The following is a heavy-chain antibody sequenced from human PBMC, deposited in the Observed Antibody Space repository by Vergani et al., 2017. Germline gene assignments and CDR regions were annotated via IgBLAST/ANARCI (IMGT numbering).Heavy chain of an antibody. J-gene: IGHJ3*02. Sequence: QVQLQESGPGLVKPSQTLSLTCTVSVGSISSGSYYWSCIRQPAGKGLEWIGRIYTSGSTNYNPSLKSRVTISVDTSKNQFSLKLSSVTAADTAVYYCARATVDAFDIWGQGTMVTVSS. CDR1: VGSISSGSYY. D-gene: IGHD4-17*01. V-gene: IGHV4-61*02. CDR3: ARATVDAFDI. CDR2: IYTSGST.